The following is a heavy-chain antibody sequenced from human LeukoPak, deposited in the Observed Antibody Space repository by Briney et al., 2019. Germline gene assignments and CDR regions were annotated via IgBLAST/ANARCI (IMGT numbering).Heavy chain of an antibody. J-gene: IGHJ2*01. Sequence: SETLTLTCAVYGGSFSAYYWSWIRQPPGKGLEWIGEINHSGSTKYNPSLKSRVTISGDTSKNQFSLKLSSVTAADTAVYYCAGYGEYWDWYFDLWGRGTPVTVSP. CDR3: AGYGEYWDWYFDL. CDR2: INHSGST. D-gene: IGHD4-17*01. V-gene: IGHV4-34*01. CDR1: GGSFSAYY.